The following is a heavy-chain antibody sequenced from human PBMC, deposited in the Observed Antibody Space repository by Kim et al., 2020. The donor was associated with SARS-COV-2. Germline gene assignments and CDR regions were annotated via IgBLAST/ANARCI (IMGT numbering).Heavy chain of an antibody. V-gene: IGHV4-59*01. D-gene: IGHD3-16*01. CDR1: GGSISSYY. CDR2: IYYSGST. Sequence: SETLSLTCTVSGGSISSYYWSWIRQPPGKGLEWIGYIYYSGSTNYNPSLKSRVTISVDTSKNQFSLKLSSVTAADTAVYYCARAPYDTGGANWFDPWGQGTLVTVSS. CDR3: ARAPYDTGGANWFDP. J-gene: IGHJ5*02.